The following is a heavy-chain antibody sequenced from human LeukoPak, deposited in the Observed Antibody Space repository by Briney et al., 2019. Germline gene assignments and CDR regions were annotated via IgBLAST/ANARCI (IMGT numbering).Heavy chain of an antibody. CDR3: ARDRLRYCSGGSCYAVWYYYGMDV. CDR2: ISYDGSNK. CDR1: GFTFSNYA. D-gene: IGHD2-15*01. J-gene: IGHJ6*02. V-gene: IGHV3-30-3*01. Sequence: PGGSLRLSCAASGFTFSNYAMSWVRQAPGKGLEWVAVISYDGSNKYYADSVKGRFTISRDNSKNTLYLQMNSLRAEDTAVYYCARDRLRYCSGGSCYAVWYYYGMDVWGQGTTVTVSS.